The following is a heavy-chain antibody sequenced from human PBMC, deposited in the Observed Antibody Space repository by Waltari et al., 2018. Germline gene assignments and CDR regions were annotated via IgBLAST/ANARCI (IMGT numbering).Heavy chain of an antibody. D-gene: IGHD1-26*01. J-gene: IGHJ3*02. CDR2: IIPILGIA. Sequence: QVQLVQSGAEVKKPGSSVKVSCKASGGTFSSYAISWVRQAPGQGLEGMGGIIPILGIANYAQKFQGRVTITADESTSTAYMELSSLRSEDTAVYYCASHPPMVGATRGAFDIWGQGTMVTVSS. CDR3: ASHPPMVGATRGAFDI. V-gene: IGHV1-69*04. CDR1: GGTFSSYA.